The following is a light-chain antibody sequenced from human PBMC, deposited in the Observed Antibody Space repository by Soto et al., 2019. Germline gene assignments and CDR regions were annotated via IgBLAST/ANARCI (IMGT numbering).Light chain of an antibody. CDR1: SSDVASYNY. CDR2: DVT. J-gene: IGLJ3*02. CDR3: CAYSGIDTLL. Sequence: QSALTQPRSVSGSPGESVTISCTGTSSDVASYNYVSWYQQYPGKAPKVLIYDVTERPSEVPDRFSGSKSGNTASLTISGLQAEDEAEYFCCAYSGIDTLLFGVWPKLTFL. V-gene: IGLV2-11*01.